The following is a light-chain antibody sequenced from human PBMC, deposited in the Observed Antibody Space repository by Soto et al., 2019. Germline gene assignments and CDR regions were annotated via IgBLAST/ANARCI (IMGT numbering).Light chain of an antibody. J-gene: IGLJ2*01. CDR3: AAWDDSLNAVV. Sequence: QSVLTQPPSASGTPGQRVTISCSGSRYNIGSYTVNWYQQLPRAAPKLLIYRNNQRPSGVPDRFSGSKSGTSASLGISGLQSEDEGDYYCAAWDDSLNAVVFGGGTQLTVL. V-gene: IGLV1-44*01. CDR1: RYNIGSYT. CDR2: RNN.